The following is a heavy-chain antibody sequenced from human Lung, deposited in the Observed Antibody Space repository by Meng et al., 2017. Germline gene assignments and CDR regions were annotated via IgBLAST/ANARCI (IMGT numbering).Heavy chain of an antibody. J-gene: IGHJ4*02. CDR1: DYTFTGYG. CDR3: ARGTPGRSYSDF. Sequence: QVHPVPSGAEVKKPGASVKVSCKSSDYTFTGYGVSWVRQAPGQGLEWMAWLGAHDGDRSHAPRFQGRVTVTADRLTATSFMELRNLRYDDTAVYYCARGTPGRSYSDFWGQGTLVTVSS. D-gene: IGHD3-10*01. CDR2: LGAHDGDR. V-gene: IGHV1-18*04.